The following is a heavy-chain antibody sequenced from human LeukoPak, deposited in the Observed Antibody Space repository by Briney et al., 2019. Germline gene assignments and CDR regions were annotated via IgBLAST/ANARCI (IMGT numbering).Heavy chain of an antibody. CDR1: GGSISSYY. CDR2: IYYSGRT. Sequence: SETLSLTCTVYGGSISSYYWSWIRQPPGKGLEWIGYIYYSGRTNYNPSLKSRVTISVDTFKNQFSLKLSSVTAADTAVYYCASGYDYYFDYWGQGTLVTVSS. CDR3: ASGYDYYFDY. J-gene: IGHJ4*02. D-gene: IGHD5-12*01. V-gene: IGHV4-59*08.